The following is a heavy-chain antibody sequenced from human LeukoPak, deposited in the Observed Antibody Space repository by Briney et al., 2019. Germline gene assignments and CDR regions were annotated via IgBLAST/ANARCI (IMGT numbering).Heavy chain of an antibody. D-gene: IGHD2-8*02. Sequence: ASVKVSCKASGYTFTSYYMHWVRQAPGQGLEWMGIINPSGGSTSYAQKFQGRVTMTRDTSISTAYMELSRLRSDDTAVYYCARDLTGGDGDYWGQGTLVTVSS. V-gene: IGHV1-46*01. CDR1: GYTFTSYY. CDR3: ARDLTGGDGDY. CDR2: INPSGGST. J-gene: IGHJ4*02.